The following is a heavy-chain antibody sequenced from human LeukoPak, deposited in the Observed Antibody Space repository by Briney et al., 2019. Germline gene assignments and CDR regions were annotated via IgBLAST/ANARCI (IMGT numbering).Heavy chain of an antibody. J-gene: IGHJ5*02. CDR1: GGSFSGYY. D-gene: IGHD3-3*01. CDR3: ARENTSYGVVTINWFDP. Sequence: PSETLSLTCAVYGGSFSGYYWSWIRQPPGKGLEWIGEINHSGSTNYNPSLKSRVTISVDTSKNQFSLKLSSVTAADTAVYYCARENTSYGVVTINWFDPWGQGTLVTVSS. CDR2: INHSGST. V-gene: IGHV4-34*01.